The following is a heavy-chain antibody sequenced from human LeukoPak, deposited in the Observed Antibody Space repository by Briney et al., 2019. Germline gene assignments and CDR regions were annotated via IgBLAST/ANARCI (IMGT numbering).Heavy chain of an antibody. CDR2: IYYSGTT. J-gene: IGHJ4*02. CDR3: AKGVDGGNSPFDY. V-gene: IGHV4-28*03. D-gene: IGHD4-23*01. Sequence: PSETLSLTCAVSGYSISSTNWWGWIRQPPGKGLEWIGYIYYSGTTHYNPSLKSRVTMSVDASKNQFSLKLTSVTAVDTAIYYCAKGVDGGNSPFDYWGQGTLVTVSS. CDR1: GYSISSTNW.